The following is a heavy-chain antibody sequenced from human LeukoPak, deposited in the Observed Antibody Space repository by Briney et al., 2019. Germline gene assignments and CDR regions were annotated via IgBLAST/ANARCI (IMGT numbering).Heavy chain of an antibody. Sequence: ASVKVSCKASGYTFSTYGVTWVRQAPGQGLEWMGYISSYYGNTKYAQKVQGRVTMTTDTSTSAAYMELTSLTSDDTAVYYCARGGEYCSRGSCYFDYWGQGTLVTVSS. D-gene: IGHD2-15*01. CDR1: GYTFSTYG. J-gene: IGHJ4*02. CDR3: ARGGEYCSRGSCYFDY. CDR2: ISSYYGNT. V-gene: IGHV1-18*01.